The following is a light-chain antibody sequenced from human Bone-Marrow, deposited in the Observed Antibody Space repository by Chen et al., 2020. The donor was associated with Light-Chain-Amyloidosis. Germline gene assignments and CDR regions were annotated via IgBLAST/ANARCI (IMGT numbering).Light chain of an antibody. J-gene: IGLJ1*01. Sequence: QSALTQPASVSGSPGQSITISCTGTSSDVGGDNHVSWYQQHPDKAPKLMIYEVTNRPSWVPDRFSGSKADNTAALTISGLQTEGEADEFCSSYTSTNTLVFGSGTRVTVL. CDR1: SSDVGGDNH. V-gene: IGLV2-14*01. CDR3: SSYTSTNTLV. CDR2: EVT.